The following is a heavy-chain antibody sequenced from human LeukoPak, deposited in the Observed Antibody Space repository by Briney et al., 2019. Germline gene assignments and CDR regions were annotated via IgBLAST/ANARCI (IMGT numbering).Heavy chain of an antibody. V-gene: IGHV3-15*07. CDR2: IKSEIDGGTT. CDR3: TTGGSVIVAGTRAFDI. CDR1: YFTFTNTW. Sequence: PGGSLRLSCAASYFTFTNTWMNWVRQAPGQGLEWVGRIKSEIDGGTTDYAAPVQGRFTISRDDSQATLYLQMNSLKTEDTAVYCCTTGGSVIVAGTRAFDIWGQGTLVTVSS. D-gene: IGHD5-12*01. J-gene: IGHJ3*02.